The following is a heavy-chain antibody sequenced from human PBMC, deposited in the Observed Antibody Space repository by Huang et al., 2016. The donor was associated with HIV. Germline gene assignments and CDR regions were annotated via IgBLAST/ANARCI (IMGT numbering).Heavy chain of an antibody. CDR3: AKDADTSGYDVLGPFGS. CDR2: ITDGINNR. CDR1: GFTFCSCA. D-gene: IGHD3-3*01. J-gene: IGHJ4*02. V-gene: IGHV3-23*01. Sequence: EVLLLESGGGLVQPGGSLRLSCVASGFTFCSCAMGWVRQAPGKGLEWVSGITDGINNRYYAHSVKGRFAVSRDDSTNTLYLQMNSLRAEDTAVYYCAKDADTSGYDVLGPFGSWGQGTLVTVSS.